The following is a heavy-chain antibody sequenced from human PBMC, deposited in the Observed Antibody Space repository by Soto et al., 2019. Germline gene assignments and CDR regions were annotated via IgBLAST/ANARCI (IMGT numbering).Heavy chain of an antibody. Sequence: QVQLQESGPGLVRPSQTLSLTCTVSGGSINRGGYYWSWVRQLPGKGPEWIGHIYYNGNPYYNPSLKSRVTISIDTSRNQFSLQLTSLTAADTPIYYCAREAPAASDAFDVWGQGTMVTISA. V-gene: IGHV4-31*03. CDR3: AREAPAASDAFDV. D-gene: IGHD2-2*01. J-gene: IGHJ3*01. CDR1: GGSINRGGYY. CDR2: IYYNGNP.